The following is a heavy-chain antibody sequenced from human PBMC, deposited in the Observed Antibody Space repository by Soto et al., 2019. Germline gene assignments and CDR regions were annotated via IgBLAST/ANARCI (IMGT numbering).Heavy chain of an antibody. V-gene: IGHV3-30-3*01. CDR2: ISYDGSNK. CDR3: ARGYTTYGMDV. D-gene: IGHD3-16*02. J-gene: IGHJ6*02. Sequence: QVQLVESGGGVVQPGRSLRLSCAASGFTFSSYAMHWVRQAPGKGLEGVAVISYDGSNKYYADSVKGRFTISRDNSKNTLYLQMNSLRAEDTAVYYCARGYTTYGMDVWGQGTTVTVSS. CDR1: GFTFSSYA.